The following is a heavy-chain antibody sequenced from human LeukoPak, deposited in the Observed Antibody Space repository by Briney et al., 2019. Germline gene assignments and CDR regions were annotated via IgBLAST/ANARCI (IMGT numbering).Heavy chain of an antibody. CDR2: IYNDGNT. J-gene: IGHJ6*04. CDR1: GFTFSSNH. D-gene: IGHD2-21*02. V-gene: IGHV3-53*01. Sequence: GGSLRLSCAVSGFTFSSNHMSWVRQAPGKGLEWVSVIYNDGNTYYTDSVKGRFTISRDNSKNTVFLQMNSLRAEDTAMYYCGRDREVVTARAQIDLWGKGTPVTVSS. CDR3: GRDREVVTARAQIDL.